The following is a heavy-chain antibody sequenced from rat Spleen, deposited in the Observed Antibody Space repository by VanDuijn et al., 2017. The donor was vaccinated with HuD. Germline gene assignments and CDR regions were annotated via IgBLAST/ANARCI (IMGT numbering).Heavy chain of an antibody. J-gene: IGHJ2*01. V-gene: IGHV5-25*01. CDR3: ARQRAHTMGPFDY. D-gene: IGHD1-7*01. CDR2: IRPSGDST. CDR1: GFTFSNYD. Sequence: VQLVASGGGLVRPGRSLRLSCAVSGFTFSNYDMAWVRQAPTKGLGWVASIRPSGDSTFYRDSVKGRFTVSRDNAKSTLYLQMDSLRSEDTATYYCARQRAHTMGPFDYWGQGVKVTVSS.